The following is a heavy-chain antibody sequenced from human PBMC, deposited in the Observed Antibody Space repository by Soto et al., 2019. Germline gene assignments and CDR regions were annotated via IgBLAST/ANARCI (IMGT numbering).Heavy chain of an antibody. CDR2: INPNSGAT. Sequence: ASVKVSCKASGYTFTGYFMHWVRQAPGQGLEWMGWINPNSGATKYAQKFQGRVTLSRETSIRTAYMELSGLRSDDTAVYYCARGGGTILAPLPWGQGTMVTVSS. CDR3: ARGGGTILAPLP. CDR1: GYTFTGYF. D-gene: IGHD3-3*01. V-gene: IGHV1-2*02. J-gene: IGHJ5*02.